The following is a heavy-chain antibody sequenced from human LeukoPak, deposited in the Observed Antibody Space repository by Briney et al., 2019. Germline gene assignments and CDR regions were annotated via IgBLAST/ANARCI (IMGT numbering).Heavy chain of an antibody. D-gene: IGHD3-22*01. Sequence: GGSLRLSCAAPGFTFSSYGMNWVRQAPGTGQGWVSGISGSGGTTYYADSVKGRFTISRDNSKNSLSLQVSSLRAEDTAVYYCAKTNGYYSDWGQGTLVTVSS. V-gene: IGHV3-23*01. CDR2: ISGSGGTT. CDR3: AKTNGYYSD. J-gene: IGHJ4*02. CDR1: GFTFSSYG.